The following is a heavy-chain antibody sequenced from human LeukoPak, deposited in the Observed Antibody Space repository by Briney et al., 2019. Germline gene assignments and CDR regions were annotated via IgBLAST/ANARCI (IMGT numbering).Heavy chain of an antibody. CDR3: ASVNGGEPYYYYMDV. J-gene: IGHJ6*03. V-gene: IGHV3-21*01. CDR1: GYSSSSGYY. D-gene: IGHD2-8*01. Sequence: ETLSLTCRVSGYSSSSGYYWGWIRQSPGKGLEWVSSISSSSSYIYYADSVKGRFTISRDNAKNSLYLQMNSLRAEDTAVYYCASVNGGEPYYYYMDVWGKGTTVTVSS. CDR2: ISSSSSYI.